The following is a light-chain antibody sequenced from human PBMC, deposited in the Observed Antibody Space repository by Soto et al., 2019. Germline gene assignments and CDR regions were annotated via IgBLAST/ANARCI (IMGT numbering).Light chain of an antibody. Sequence: EIVMTQSPANLSVSPGERATLSCRASQSVSSNLAWYQQTPGQGPRLLIYGASTRATGIPARCSGSRSGTEFTLTIGSLQSEDFAVYYCQQYNKWPPYTFGQGTKVEIK. J-gene: IGKJ2*01. V-gene: IGKV3-15*01. CDR3: QQYNKWPPYT. CDR2: GAS. CDR1: QSVSSN.